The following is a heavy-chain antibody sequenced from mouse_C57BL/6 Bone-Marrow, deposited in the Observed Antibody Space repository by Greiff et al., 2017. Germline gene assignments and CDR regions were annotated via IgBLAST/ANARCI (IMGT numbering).Heavy chain of an antibody. CDR3: ARSIVNTWYFDV. Sequence: VKLQESGPGLVAPSQSLSITCTVSGFSLTSYAISWVRQPPGKGLEWLGVLWTGGGTNYNSALKSRLSISKDNSKSQVFLKMNSLQTADTARYYCARSIVNTWYFDVWGTGTTVTVSS. CDR2: LWTGGGT. CDR1: GFSLTSYA. D-gene: IGHD2-5*01. V-gene: IGHV2-9-1*01. J-gene: IGHJ1*03.